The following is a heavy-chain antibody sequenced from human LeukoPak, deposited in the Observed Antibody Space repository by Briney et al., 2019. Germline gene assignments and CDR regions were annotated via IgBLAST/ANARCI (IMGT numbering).Heavy chain of an antibody. J-gene: IGHJ4*02. V-gene: IGHV3-64*01. CDR1: GFTFSSYA. Sequence: GGSLRLSCAASGFTFSSYAMHWVRQAPGKGLEYVSAISSNGGSTYYANSVKGRFTISRDNSKNTLYLQMGSLRSEDTAVYYCATDSHGWYAVDYWGQGTLVTVSS. D-gene: IGHD6-19*01. CDR3: ATDSHGWYAVDY. CDR2: ISSNGGST.